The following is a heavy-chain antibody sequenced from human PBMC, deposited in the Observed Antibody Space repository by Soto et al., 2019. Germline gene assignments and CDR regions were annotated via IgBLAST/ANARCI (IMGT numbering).Heavy chain of an antibody. CDR1: GFTFSSYG. J-gene: IGHJ6*02. D-gene: IGHD3-10*01. CDR3: AKDVITMVRGVIDQTYYYYGMDV. CDR2: ISYDGSNK. Sequence: QVQLVESGGGVVQPGRSLRLSCAASGFTFSSYGMHWVRQAPGKGLDWVAVISYDGSNKYYADSVKGRFTISRDNSKNTLYLQMNSLRAEDTAVYYCAKDVITMVRGVIDQTYYYYGMDVWGQGTTVTVSS. V-gene: IGHV3-30*18.